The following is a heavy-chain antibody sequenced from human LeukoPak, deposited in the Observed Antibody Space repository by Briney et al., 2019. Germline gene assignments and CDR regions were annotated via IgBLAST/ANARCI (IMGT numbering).Heavy chain of an antibody. CDR1: GYTFTSYA. D-gene: IGHD3-10*01. CDR2: INAGNGNT. J-gene: IGHJ4*02. V-gene: IGHV1-3*01. CDR3: ARDSGSVLIY. Sequence: GASVKVSCKASGYTFTSYAMHWVRQAPGQRLEWMGWINAGNGNTKYSQKFQGRVTITKDTSATTAYLEVSGLTSEDTAMYFCARDSGSVLIYWGQGTLVTVSS.